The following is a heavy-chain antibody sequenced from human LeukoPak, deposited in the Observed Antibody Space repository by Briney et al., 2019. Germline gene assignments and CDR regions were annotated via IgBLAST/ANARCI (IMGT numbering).Heavy chain of an antibody. CDR2: VRAYNGNT. J-gene: IGHJ6*02. CDR1: CYTFSSYC. D-gene: IGHD4-17*01. CDR3: ARDHYGDYPGYYYYGMDV. V-gene: IGHV1-18*01. Sequence: GSVKGSSKASCYTFSSYCIRWGGHAPGQRGEGWGWVRAYNGNTNYAQKLQGRVTMTTDTSTSTDYMELNSLRSDDTAVYYCARDHYGDYPGYYYYGMDVWGQGTTVTVSS.